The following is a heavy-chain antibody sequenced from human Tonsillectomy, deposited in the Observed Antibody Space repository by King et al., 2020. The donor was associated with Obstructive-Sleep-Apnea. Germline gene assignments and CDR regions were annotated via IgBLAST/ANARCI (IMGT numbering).Heavy chain of an antibody. V-gene: IGHV3-11*01. CDR2: ISSSGVII. D-gene: IGHD3-3*01. J-gene: IGHJ4*02. CDR1: GFSFSDSY. Sequence: VQLVESGGGLVKPGGSLRLSCAASGFSFSDSYMSWIRQSPGKGLEWISYISSSGVIIYYVDSVKGRFTISRDNAENSLDLQMNSLRVEDTAVYYCAKTTYYDVTGVLDHWGQGTPVTVSS. CDR3: AKTTYYDVTGVLDH.